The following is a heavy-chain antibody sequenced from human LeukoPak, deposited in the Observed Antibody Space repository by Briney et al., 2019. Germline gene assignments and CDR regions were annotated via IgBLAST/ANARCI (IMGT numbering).Heavy chain of an antibody. D-gene: IGHD3-22*01. CDR2: INPSGGST. V-gene: IGHV1-46*01. J-gene: IGHJ4*02. CDR3: ARGGVFYYYDSSGYPFDY. Sequence: VASVKVSCKASGYTFTSYYMHWVRQAPGQGLEWMGIINPSGGSTSYAQKFQGRVTITRNTSISTAYMELSSLRSEDTAVYYCARGGVFYYYDSSGYPFDYWGQGTLVTVSS. CDR1: GYTFTSYY.